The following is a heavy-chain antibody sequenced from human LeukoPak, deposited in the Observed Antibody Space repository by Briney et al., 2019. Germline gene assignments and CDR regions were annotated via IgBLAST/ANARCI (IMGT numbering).Heavy chain of an antibody. CDR1: GGSISSYY. J-gene: IGHJ5*02. CDR2: IYYSGST. V-gene: IGHV4-59*01. Sequence: SETLSLTCTVSGGSISSYYWSWIRQPPGKGLEWIGYIYYSGSTNYNPSLKSRVTISVDTSKNQFSLKLSSVTAADTAVYYCAKTDYGDYSNWFDPWGQGTLVTVYS. D-gene: IGHD4-17*01. CDR3: AKTDYGDYSNWFDP.